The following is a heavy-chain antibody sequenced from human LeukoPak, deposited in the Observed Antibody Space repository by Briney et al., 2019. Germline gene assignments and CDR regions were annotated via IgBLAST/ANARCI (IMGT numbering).Heavy chain of an antibody. D-gene: IGHD6-19*01. CDR2: IIPMFGTT. J-gene: IGHJ4*02. CDR3: ARDTVASLDY. Sequence: SVKVSCKASEVTFSSYAISWVRQAPGQGLEWMGGIIPMFGTTNYAQKFQGRVTITAGESTSTAYVELSSLRSEDTAIYYCARDTVASLDYWGQGTLVTVSS. CDR1: EVTFSSYA. V-gene: IGHV1-69*13.